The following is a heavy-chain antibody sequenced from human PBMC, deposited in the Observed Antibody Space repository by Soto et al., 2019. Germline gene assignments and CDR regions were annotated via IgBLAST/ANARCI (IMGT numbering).Heavy chain of an antibody. CDR2: VSQSGASV. Sequence: DVQLLESGGGFVKPGGSLRLSCAGSGFIFSSHAMTWVRQAPGKGLEWVSSVSQSGASVHLPDFLKGRFSSSRDNSKNTVYLELNNLRVDDTAVYYCAKDLPLWSGYSFSENHWGQGTLVTVSS. CDR3: AKDLPLWSGYSFSENH. D-gene: IGHD3-3*01. J-gene: IGHJ5*02. CDR1: GFIFSSHA. V-gene: IGHV3-23*01.